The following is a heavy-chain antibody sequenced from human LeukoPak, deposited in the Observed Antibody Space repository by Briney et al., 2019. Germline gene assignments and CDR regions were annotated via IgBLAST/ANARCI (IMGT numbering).Heavy chain of an antibody. Sequence: GASVKVSCKASGYTFTSYGISWVRQAPGQGLEWMGGIIPIFGTANYAQKFQGRVTITADKSTSTAYMELSSLRSEDTAVYYCARSAYYYDSSGYYQPYDYWGQGTLVTVSS. CDR2: IIPIFGTA. CDR3: ARSAYYYDSSGYYQPYDY. CDR1: GYTFTSYG. V-gene: IGHV1-69*06. D-gene: IGHD3-22*01. J-gene: IGHJ4*02.